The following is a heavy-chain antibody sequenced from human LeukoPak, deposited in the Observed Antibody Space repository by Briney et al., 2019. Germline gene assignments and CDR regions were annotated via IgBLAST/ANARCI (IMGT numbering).Heavy chain of an antibody. CDR2: IYYSGST. Sequence: PSETLSPTCTVSGDSISSYHWSWIRQPPGKGLEWIWYIYYSGSTNYNPSLKSRVTISIDTSKNQFSLWLSSVTAADTAVYYCSLTDYGGGSDYWGQGTLVTVSS. CDR3: SLTDYGGGSDY. D-gene: IGHD4-23*01. CDR1: GDSISSYH. V-gene: IGHV4-59*01. J-gene: IGHJ4*02.